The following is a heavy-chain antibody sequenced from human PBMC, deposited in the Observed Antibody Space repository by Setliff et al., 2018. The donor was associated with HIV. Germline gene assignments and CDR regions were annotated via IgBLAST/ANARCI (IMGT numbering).Heavy chain of an antibody. CDR2: IKSKTDGGTT. V-gene: IGHV3-15*05. CDR1: GFTFSNAW. D-gene: IGHD1-1*01. Sequence: GGSLRLSCAASGFTFSNAWMSWVRQAPGKGLEWVGRIKSKTDGGTTDYAAPVKGRFTISRDDSKNTLYLQMNSLQTEDTAVYYCAAGTGRSDFDYWGQGTLVTVSS. J-gene: IGHJ4*02. CDR3: AAGTGRSDFDY.